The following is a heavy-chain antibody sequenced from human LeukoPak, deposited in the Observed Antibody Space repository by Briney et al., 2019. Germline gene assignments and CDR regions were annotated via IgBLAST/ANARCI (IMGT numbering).Heavy chain of an antibody. CDR2: IYTSGST. CDR1: GGSISSFY. V-gene: IGHV4-4*07. Sequence: PSETLSLTCTVSGGSISSFYWSWIRQPAGKGLEWIGRIYTSGSTNYNPSLKSRVTISVDTSKNQFSLKLSSVTAADTAVYYCARDTYYYDSSGYRWGDAFDIWGQGTMVTVSS. D-gene: IGHD3-22*01. J-gene: IGHJ3*02. CDR3: ARDTYYYDSSGYRWGDAFDI.